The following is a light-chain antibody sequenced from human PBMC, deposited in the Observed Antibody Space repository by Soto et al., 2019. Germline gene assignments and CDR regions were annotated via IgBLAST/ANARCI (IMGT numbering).Light chain of an antibody. CDR3: QQYGSSPRT. J-gene: IGKJ1*01. CDR2: GAS. V-gene: IGKV3-20*01. CDR1: RGISSN. Sequence: IVMTQSPATLSVSPGGRATLSCRASRGISSNLAWYQQKPGQAPRLLIYGASSRATGIPDRFSGSGSGTDFTLTISRLEPEDFAVYYCQQYGSSPRTFGQGTKVDIK.